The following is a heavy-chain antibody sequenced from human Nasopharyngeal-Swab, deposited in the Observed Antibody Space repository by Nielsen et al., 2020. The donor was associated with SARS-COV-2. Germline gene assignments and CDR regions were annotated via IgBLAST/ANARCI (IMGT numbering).Heavy chain of an antibody. CDR1: GYTFSGNY. J-gene: IGHJ4*02. D-gene: IGHD7-27*01. Sequence: ASVKVSCKASGYTFSGNYIHWVRQAPGQGLEWMGWMNPKSGVTSYAQKFQGRVTMTWDTSTSTAYMELSRLRSDDTAVYYCARDATGDEYFDYWGQGTLVTVSS. V-gene: IGHV1-2*02. CDR3: ARDATGDEYFDY. CDR2: MNPKSGVT.